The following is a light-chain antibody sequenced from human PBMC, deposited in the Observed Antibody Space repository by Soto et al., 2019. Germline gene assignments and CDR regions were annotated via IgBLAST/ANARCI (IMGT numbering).Light chain of an antibody. Sequence: QSVLTQPASVSGSPGQSITISCTGTSSDVGAYKYVSWYQQHPGKAPKLMIYDVSNRPSGVSNRFSGSKSGNTASLSISGLQAEDEAEYYCISYTSSSTYVFGTGTKAPS. CDR3: ISYTSSSTYV. J-gene: IGLJ1*01. CDR1: SSDVGAYKY. CDR2: DVS. V-gene: IGLV2-14*01.